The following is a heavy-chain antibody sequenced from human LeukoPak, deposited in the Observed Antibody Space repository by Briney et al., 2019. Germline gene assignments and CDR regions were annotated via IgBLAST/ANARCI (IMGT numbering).Heavy chain of an antibody. Sequence: GGSLRLSCAVSGYTFSSYGMQWVRQAPGKGLEWVAVIWYDGSNKYYADSVKGRFTISRDNSKNTLYLQMNSLRAEDTAVYYCARSYYYDSSHTVDYWGRGTLVTVSS. CDR1: GYTFSSYG. CDR2: IWYDGSNK. CDR3: ARSYYYDSSHTVDY. V-gene: IGHV3-33*01. J-gene: IGHJ4*02. D-gene: IGHD3-22*01.